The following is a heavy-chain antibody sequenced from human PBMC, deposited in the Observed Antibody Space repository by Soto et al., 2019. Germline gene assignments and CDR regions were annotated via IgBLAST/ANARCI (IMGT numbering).Heavy chain of an antibody. J-gene: IGHJ6*04. V-gene: IGHV3-23*01. CDR3: AKGVELDV. D-gene: IGHD1-26*01. Sequence: EVLLLESGGGLVQPGGSLRLSCEASGFSFSSFAMNWVRQAPGKGLEWVSAIGDSGPSTYYADSVKGRFTISRDNSRNTLYLQLNSLRAEDTAVYYCAKGVELDVWGNGTTVTVSS. CDR2: IGDSGPST. CDR1: GFSFSSFA.